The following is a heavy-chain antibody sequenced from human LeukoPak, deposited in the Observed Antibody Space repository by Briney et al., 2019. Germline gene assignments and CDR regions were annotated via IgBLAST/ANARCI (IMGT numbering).Heavy chain of an antibody. D-gene: IGHD3-22*01. CDR2: INPSGGST. CDR1: GYTFTSYY. Sequence: ASVKVSCKASGYTFTSYYMHWVRLAPGQGLEWMGIINPSGGSTSYAQKFQGRVTMTRDPSTSTVYMELSSLRSEDTAVYYCAGDAGDYYDSSGYSHPTFDYWGQGTLVTVSS. CDR3: AGDAGDYYDSSGYSHPTFDY. J-gene: IGHJ4*02. V-gene: IGHV1-46*01.